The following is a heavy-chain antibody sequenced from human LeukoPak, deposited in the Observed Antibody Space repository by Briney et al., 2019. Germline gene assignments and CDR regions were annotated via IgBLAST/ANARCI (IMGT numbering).Heavy chain of an antibody. CDR1: XFTFSSYS. Sequence: CAXSXFTFSSYSMNWGRQAPGKGLEWVSSISSSSSYIYYADSVKGRFTISRDKDKKSLYLQMNRVRGKDTDVYYCXXXXRXXXXXGXXFXPWGQGTLVTVSS. CDR3: XXXXRXXXXXGXXFXP. CDR2: ISSSSSYI. V-gene: IGHV3-21*01. J-gene: IGHJ5*02.